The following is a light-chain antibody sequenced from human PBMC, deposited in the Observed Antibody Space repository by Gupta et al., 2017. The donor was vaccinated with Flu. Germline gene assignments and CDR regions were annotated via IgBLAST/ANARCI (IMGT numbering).Light chain of an antibody. J-gene: IGKJ5*01. CDR1: QSLVHSDGNTY. Sequence: DIVMTQTPLSSPVTLGQPASISCRSSQSLVHSDGNTYLSWLQQRPGQPPRLLIYKSSNRGSGVPDRFSGSGAGTDFTLKISRVEAEDVGVYYCRQAKQSPITFGQGTLVEIK. V-gene: IGKV2-24*01. CDR2: KSS. CDR3: RQAKQSPIT.